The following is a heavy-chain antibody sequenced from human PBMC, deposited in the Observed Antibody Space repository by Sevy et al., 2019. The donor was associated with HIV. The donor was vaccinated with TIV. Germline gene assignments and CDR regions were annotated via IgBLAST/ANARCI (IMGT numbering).Heavy chain of an antibody. V-gene: IGHV3-21*06. J-gene: IGHJ4*02. CDR1: AFTFSSYN. CDR3: ARGPPDGSYDYFDY. Sequence: GGCLRLSCAASAFTFSSYNMNWVRQAPGKGLEWVSCISGSSNYIYYAESLKGRFIISRDNAKNTLYLQMNSLRGDDTAVYYCARGPPDGSYDYFDYWGQGTLVTVSS. CDR2: ISGSSNYI. D-gene: IGHD1-26*01.